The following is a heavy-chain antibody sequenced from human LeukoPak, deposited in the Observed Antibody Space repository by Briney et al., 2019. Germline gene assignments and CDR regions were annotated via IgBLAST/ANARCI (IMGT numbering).Heavy chain of an antibody. Sequence: GGSLRLSCAASGFTFSSYAMHWVRQAPGKGLEWVAVTSSDLNVKLYADSVKGRFPISRDNSRSTLYLQMNSLRPEDTAIYYCAREGYYGSGSPPSLYFDYWGQGTLVTVSS. V-gene: IGHV3-30-3*01. D-gene: IGHD3-10*01. CDR1: GFTFSSYA. CDR3: AREGYYGSGSPPSLYFDY. CDR2: TSSDLNVK. J-gene: IGHJ4*02.